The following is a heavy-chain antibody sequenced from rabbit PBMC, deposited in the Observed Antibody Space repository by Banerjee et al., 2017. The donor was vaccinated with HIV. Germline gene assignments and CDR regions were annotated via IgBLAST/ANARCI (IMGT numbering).Heavy chain of an antibody. V-gene: IGHV1S45*01. Sequence: QQQLEESGGDLVKPEGSLTLTCKASGFTLSSYWMWWVRQAPGKGLEWIACIGAGSSGTTYYASWAKGRFTISKTSSTTVTLQMTSLTAADTATYFCASGYSDVYFNLWGQGTLVTVS. CDR2: IGAGSSGTT. CDR3: ASGYSDVYFNL. J-gene: IGHJ4*01. D-gene: IGHD1-1*01. CDR1: GFTLSSYW.